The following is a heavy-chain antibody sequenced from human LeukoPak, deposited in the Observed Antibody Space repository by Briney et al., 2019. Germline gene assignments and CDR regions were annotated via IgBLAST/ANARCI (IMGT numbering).Heavy chain of an antibody. CDR2: ISSSSSYI. Sequence: GGSLRLSCAASGFTFSSYSMNWVRQAPGKGLEWVSSISSSSSYIYYADSVKGRFTISRDNAKNSLYLQMNSLRAEDTAVYFCARDLEGQWLVEGGYFDYWGQGTLVTVSS. V-gene: IGHV3-21*01. D-gene: IGHD6-19*01. J-gene: IGHJ4*02. CDR1: GFTFSSYS. CDR3: ARDLEGQWLVEGGYFDY.